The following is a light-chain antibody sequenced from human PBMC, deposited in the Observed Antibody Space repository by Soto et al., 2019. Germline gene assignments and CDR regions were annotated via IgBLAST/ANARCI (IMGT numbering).Light chain of an antibody. CDR3: SSYAASTTLL. V-gene: IGLV2-18*02. Sequence: QSALTQPPSVSGSPGQSVTISCIGTSSDVGTYDRVSWYQAPPGTAPKLIIYEVHNRPSGVPDRFSGSKSGNTASLTISGLQAEDEADYYCSSYAASTTLLFGGGTKVTVL. J-gene: IGLJ2*01. CDR1: SSDVGTYDR. CDR2: EVH.